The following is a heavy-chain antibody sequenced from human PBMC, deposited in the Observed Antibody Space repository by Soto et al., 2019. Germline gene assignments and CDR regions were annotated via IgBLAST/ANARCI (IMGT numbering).Heavy chain of an antibody. CDR2: INPSGGST. CDR3: ARGPTSSWLFDY. D-gene: IGHD3-9*01. J-gene: IGHJ4*02. V-gene: IGHV1-46*01. Sequence: QVQLVQSGAEVKKPGASVKVSCKASGYTFTSYYMHWVRQAPGQGLERMGIINPSGGSTSYAQKLQGRVTMTRDTSTSTVYMELSSLRSEDTAVYYCARGPTSSWLFDYWGQGTLVTLSS. CDR1: GYTFTSYY.